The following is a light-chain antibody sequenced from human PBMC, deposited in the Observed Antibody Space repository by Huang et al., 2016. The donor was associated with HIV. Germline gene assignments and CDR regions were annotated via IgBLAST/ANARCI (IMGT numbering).Light chain of an antibody. J-gene: IGKJ1*01. CDR1: QGLSSYY. V-gene: IGKV3-20*01. CDR3: HHYGSPPWT. Sequence: PGERATLSCRASQGLSSYYVAWYQQKAGQTPRLLIHATSTRANGIPDRFSGSGSGAGFTLTISRLEPEDSAVYFCHHYGSPPWTFGQGTRVEIK. CDR2: ATS.